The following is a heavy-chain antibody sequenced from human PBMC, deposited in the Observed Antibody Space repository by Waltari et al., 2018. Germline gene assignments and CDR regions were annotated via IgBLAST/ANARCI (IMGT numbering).Heavy chain of an antibody. CDR3: ARHPEQLVGYWYFDL. CDR2: TYHSGST. D-gene: IGHD6-6*01. V-gene: IGHV4-38-2*01. CDR1: GYSISSGYY. Sequence: QVQLQESGPGLVKPSETLSPTCDVSGYSISSGYYWGWIRQPPGKGLEWIGSTYHSGSTYQNPSPKSRLTISLDTSKNQFSLKLSSVTAADTAVFYCARHPEQLVGYWYFDLWGRGTLVTVSS. J-gene: IGHJ2*01.